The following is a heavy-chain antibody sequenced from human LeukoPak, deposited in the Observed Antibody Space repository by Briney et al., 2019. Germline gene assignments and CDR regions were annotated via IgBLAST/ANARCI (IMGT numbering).Heavy chain of an antibody. D-gene: IGHD6-13*01. CDR3: ARGYSSSWYSDAFDI. CDR1: GFTFSSYE. J-gene: IGHJ3*02. V-gene: IGHV3-21*01. CDR2: ISSSSSYI. Sequence: GGSLRLSCAASGFTFSSYEMNWVRQAPGKGLEWVSSISSSSSYIYYADSVKGRFTISRDNAKNSLYLQMNSLRAEDTAVYYCARGYSSSWYSDAFDIWGQGTMVTVSS.